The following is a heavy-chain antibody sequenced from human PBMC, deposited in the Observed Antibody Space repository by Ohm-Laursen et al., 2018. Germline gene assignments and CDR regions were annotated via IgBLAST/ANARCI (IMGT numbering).Heavy chain of an antibody. CDR1: GFTFSSYA. D-gene: IGHD2-15*01. CDR2: ISGSGGST. V-gene: IGHV3-23*01. CDR3: AKEKSLLVVAAILYFQH. Sequence: SLRLSCSASGFTFSSYAMSWVHQAPGKGLEWVSAISGSGGSTYYADSVKGRFTISRDNSKNTLYLQMNSLRAEDTAVYYCAKEKSLLVVAAILYFQHWGQGTLVTVSS. J-gene: IGHJ1*01.